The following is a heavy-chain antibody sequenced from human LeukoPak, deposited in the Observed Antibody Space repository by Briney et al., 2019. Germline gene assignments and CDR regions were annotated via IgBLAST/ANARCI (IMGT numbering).Heavy chain of an antibody. Sequence: PGGSLRLSCAASGFTFSSYWMHWVRQAPGKGLVWVSRINSDGSSTSYADSVKGRFTISSDNAKNTLYLQMNSLRAEDTAVYYCAREDGTYYYYYGMDVWGQGTTVTVSS. V-gene: IGHV3-74*01. J-gene: IGHJ6*02. CDR1: GFTFSSYW. CDR2: INSDGSST. D-gene: IGHD6-13*01. CDR3: AREDGTYYYYYGMDV.